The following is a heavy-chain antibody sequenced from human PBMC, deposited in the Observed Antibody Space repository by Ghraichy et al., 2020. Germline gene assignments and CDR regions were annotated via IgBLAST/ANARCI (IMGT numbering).Heavy chain of an antibody. CDR1: GFTFSSYA. CDR3: ARPLPQTQEYFQH. Sequence: GGSLRLSCAASGFTFSSYAMYWVRQAPGKGLEWVAVISYDGSNKYYADSVKGRFTISRDNSKTTLYLQMNSLRAEDTAVYYCARPLPQTQEYFQHWGQGTLVTVSS. J-gene: IGHJ1*01. V-gene: IGHV3-30-3*01. CDR2: ISYDGSNK.